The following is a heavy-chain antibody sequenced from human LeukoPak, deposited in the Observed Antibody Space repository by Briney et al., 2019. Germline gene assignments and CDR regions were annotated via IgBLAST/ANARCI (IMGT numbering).Heavy chain of an antibody. CDR2: IYTSGST. V-gene: IGHV4-38-2*02. CDR1: GYSISSGYY. J-gene: IGHJ6*03. D-gene: IGHD2-2*01. Sequence: SETLSLTCTVSGYSISSGYYWGWIRQPPGKGLEWIGRIYTSGSTIYNPSLKSRVTMSVDTSKNQFSLKLSSVTAADTAVYYCARSKGYCSSTSCYEGGWYYYYYMDVWGKGTTVTISS. CDR3: ARSKGYCSSTSCYEGGWYYYYYMDV.